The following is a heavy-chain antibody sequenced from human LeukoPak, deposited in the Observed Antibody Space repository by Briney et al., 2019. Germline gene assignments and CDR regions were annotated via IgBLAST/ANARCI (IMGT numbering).Heavy chain of an antibody. J-gene: IGHJ4*02. Sequence: PGGTLRLSCAASGFSFSSYEMNWVRHAPGKGLEWVSYIGSSATTIYYANSVKGRFTISRDNAKNSLYLQITSLRAEDTAVYYCARLGSRITGTTDDYWGQGTLVTVSS. CDR2: IGSSATTI. CDR1: GFSFSSYE. D-gene: IGHD1-20*01. V-gene: IGHV3-48*03. CDR3: ARLGSRITGTTDDY.